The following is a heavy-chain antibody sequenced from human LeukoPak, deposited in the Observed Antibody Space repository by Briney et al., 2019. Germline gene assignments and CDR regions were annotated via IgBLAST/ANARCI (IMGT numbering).Heavy chain of an antibody. V-gene: IGHV4-31*03. D-gene: IGHD3-3*01. J-gene: IGHJ5*02. CDR1: GGSVSNSGYY. CDR3: ARDRHITIFGVVPHRWFDP. Sequence: SQTLSLTCTVSGGSVSNSGYYWSWIRQHPGKGLEWIGNIYYNGSTYYNPSLKSRLSISVDTSKNQFSLKLSSVTAADTAVYYCARDRHITIFGVVPHRWFDPWGQGTLVTVSS. CDR2: IYYNGST.